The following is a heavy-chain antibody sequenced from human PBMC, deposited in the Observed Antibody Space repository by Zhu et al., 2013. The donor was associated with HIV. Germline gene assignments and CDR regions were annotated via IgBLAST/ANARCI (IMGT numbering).Heavy chain of an antibody. CDR1: GYTFTSYA. Sequence: QVQLVQSGSELKKPGASVKVSCKASGYTFTSYAMNWVRQAPGQGLEWMGWINTNTGNPTYAQGFTGRFVFSLDTSVSTAYLQICSLKAEDTAVYYCARDPRRWGLQLWSRGYFDYWGQGTLVTGLL. CDR3: ARDPRRWGLQLWSRGYFDY. D-gene: IGHD5-18*01. CDR2: INTNTGNP. V-gene: IGHV7-4-1*01. J-gene: IGHJ4*02.